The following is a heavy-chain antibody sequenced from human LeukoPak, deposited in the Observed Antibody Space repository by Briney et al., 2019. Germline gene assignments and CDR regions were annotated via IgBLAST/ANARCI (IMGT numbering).Heavy chain of an antibody. CDR3: ARLRGVYFDY. Sequence: PSETLSLTCSVSGASVRTSKTYWGWIRQPPGKGLEWIGSIYYSGSTYYNPSLKSRVTISVDTSKNQFSLKLSSVTAADTAVYYCARLRGVYFDYWGQGTLVTVSS. J-gene: IGHJ4*02. V-gene: IGHV4-39*01. CDR1: GASVRTSKTY. CDR2: IYYSGST. D-gene: IGHD3-3*01.